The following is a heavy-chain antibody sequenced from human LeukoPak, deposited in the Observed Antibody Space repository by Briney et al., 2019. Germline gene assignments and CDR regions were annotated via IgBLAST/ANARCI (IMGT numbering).Heavy chain of an antibody. CDR3: ASGNDILTGYYGETHAFDI. Sequence: SETLSLTCTVSGGSVSSGSYYWSWIRQPPGKGLEWIGYIYYSGSTNYNPSLKSRVTISVDTSKNQFSLKLSSVTAADTAVYHCASGNDILTGYYGETHAFDIWGQGTMVTVSS. D-gene: IGHD3-9*01. CDR1: GGSVSSGSYY. J-gene: IGHJ3*02. V-gene: IGHV4-61*01. CDR2: IYYSGST.